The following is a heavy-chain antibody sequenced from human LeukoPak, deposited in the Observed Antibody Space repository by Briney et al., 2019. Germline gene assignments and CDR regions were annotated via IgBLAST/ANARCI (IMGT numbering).Heavy chain of an antibody. V-gene: IGHV4-39*01. CDR1: GGSISSSSFY. J-gene: IGHJ5*02. D-gene: IGHD3-10*01. CDR2: LYYSGNT. Sequence: SETLSLTCTVSGGSISSSSFYWGWIRQPPGKGLEWIGSLYYSGNTYYNPSLKSRVTISVDTSKSQFSLKLSSVTVTDTAVYYCARYYYGSGSYIWFDPWGQGTLVTVSS. CDR3: ARYYYGSGSYIWFDP.